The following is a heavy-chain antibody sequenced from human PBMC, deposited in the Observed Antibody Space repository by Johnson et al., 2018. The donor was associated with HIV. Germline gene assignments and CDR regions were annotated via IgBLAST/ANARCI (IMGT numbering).Heavy chain of an antibody. Sequence: QVQLVESGGGLVQPGRSLRLSCAASEFTFSNYAMHWVRQAPGKGLEWVAVISYDGSNKYYADSVKGRFTISRDNSKNTLYLQMNSLRAEDTAVYYCARDPSPSSYRAFDIWGQGTMVTVSS. D-gene: IGHD5-12*01. CDR3: ARDPSPSSYRAFDI. CDR2: ISYDGSNK. CDR1: EFTFSNYA. J-gene: IGHJ3*02. V-gene: IGHV3-30-3*01.